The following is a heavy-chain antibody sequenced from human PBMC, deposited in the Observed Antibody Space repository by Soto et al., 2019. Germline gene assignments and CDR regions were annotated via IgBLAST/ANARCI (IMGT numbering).Heavy chain of an antibody. J-gene: IGHJ4*02. Sequence: QVQLQESGPGLVKPSETLSLTCTVSGGSISSYYWSWIRQPPGKGLEWIGYIYYSGSTNYNPSLKSRVNISVDPSKNQFSLKLSSVTAADTAVYYCARVRGEVLSTLFAYFDYWGQGTLVTVSS. CDR3: ARVRGEVLSTLFAYFDY. CDR1: GGSISSYY. D-gene: IGHD3-10*01. V-gene: IGHV4-59*01. CDR2: IYYSGST.